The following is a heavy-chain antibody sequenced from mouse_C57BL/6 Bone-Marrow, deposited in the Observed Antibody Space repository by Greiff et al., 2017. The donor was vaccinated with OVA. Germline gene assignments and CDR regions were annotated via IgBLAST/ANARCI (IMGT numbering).Heavy chain of an antibody. CDR3: TLYYGNYVGFAY. V-gene: IGHV14-4*01. CDR1: GFNIKDDY. J-gene: IGHJ3*01. Sequence: EVMLVESGAELVRPGASVKLSCTASGFNIKDDYMHWVKQRPEQGLEWIGWIDPENGDTEYASKFQGKATITADTSSNTAYLQLSSLTSEDTAVYYCTLYYGNYVGFAYWGQGTLVTVSA. CDR2: IDPENGDT. D-gene: IGHD2-1*01.